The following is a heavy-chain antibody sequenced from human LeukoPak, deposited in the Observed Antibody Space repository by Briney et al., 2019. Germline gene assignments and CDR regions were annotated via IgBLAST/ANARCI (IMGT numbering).Heavy chain of an antibody. D-gene: IGHD3-10*01. CDR2: INPSGGST. J-gene: IGHJ3*02. Sequence: ASVKVSCKASGYTFTSYYMHWVRQAPGQGLEWMGIINPSGGSTSHAQKFQGRVTMTRDTSTSTVYMELSSLRSEDTAVYYCARNYGSGSYGGAFDIWGQGTMVTVSS. CDR3: ARNYGSGSYGGAFDI. CDR1: GYTFTSYY. V-gene: IGHV1-46*01.